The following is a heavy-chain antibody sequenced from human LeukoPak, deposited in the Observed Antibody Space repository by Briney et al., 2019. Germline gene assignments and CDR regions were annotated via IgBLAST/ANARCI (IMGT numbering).Heavy chain of an antibody. CDR2: IYYSGST. CDR1: GGSISSYY. Sequence: SETLSVTCTVSGGSISSYYWSWIRQPPGKGLEWIGYIYYSGSTNYNPSLKSRVTISVDTSKNQFSLKLSSVTAADTAVYYCARGRGWFDPWGQGTLVTVSS. J-gene: IGHJ5*02. CDR3: ARGRGWFDP. V-gene: IGHV4-59*01.